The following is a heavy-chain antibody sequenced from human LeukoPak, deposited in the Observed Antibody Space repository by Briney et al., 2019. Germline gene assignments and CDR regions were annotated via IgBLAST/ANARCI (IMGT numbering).Heavy chain of an antibody. V-gene: IGHV1-69*04. CDR3: AREDIDSNFWAGGMDV. J-gene: IGHJ6*02. Sequence: GASVKVSCKASGGTLYNYGVNWVRQAPGQGLEWVGRTIPVLGIENYAHKFQGRVTITADKSTSTANMDLSSLRSEDTGVYYCAREDIDSNFWAGGMDVWGQGTTVTVSS. D-gene: IGHD3-3*01. CDR1: GGTLYNYG. CDR2: TIPVLGIE.